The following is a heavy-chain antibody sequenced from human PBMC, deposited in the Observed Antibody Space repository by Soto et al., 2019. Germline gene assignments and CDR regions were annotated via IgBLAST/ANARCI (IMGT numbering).Heavy chain of an antibody. V-gene: IGHV3-30-3*01. CDR2: ISYDGSNK. Sequence: GGSLRLSCAASGFTFSSYAMHWVRQAPGKGLEWVAVISYDGSNKYYADSVKGRFTISRDNSKNTLYLQMNSLRAEDTAVYYCARENMGVPAAISPVPGICWFDPWGQGTLVTVSS. D-gene: IGHD2-2*02. CDR3: ARENMGVPAAISPVPGICWFDP. J-gene: IGHJ5*02. CDR1: GFTFSSYA.